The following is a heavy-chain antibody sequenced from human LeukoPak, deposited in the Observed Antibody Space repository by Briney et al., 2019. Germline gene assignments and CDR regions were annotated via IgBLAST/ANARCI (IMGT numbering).Heavy chain of an antibody. V-gene: IGHV4-34*01. CDR3: ARTRYYGSGCFDD. CDR2: INHSGST. J-gene: IGHJ4*02. D-gene: IGHD3-10*01. CDR1: GGSFSGYY. Sequence: SETLSLTCAVYGGSFSGYYWSWIRQPPGKGLEWIGKINHSGSTNYNPSLKSRVTISVETSKNQFSLKLSSVTAADTAVYYCARTRYYGSGCFDDWGQGTLVTVS.